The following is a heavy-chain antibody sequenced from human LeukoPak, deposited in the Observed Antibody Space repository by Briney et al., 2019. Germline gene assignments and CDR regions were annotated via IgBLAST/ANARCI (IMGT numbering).Heavy chain of an antibody. V-gene: IGHV4-59*08. D-gene: IGHD3-22*01. Sequence: SETLSLTCTVSGGSLTSYYWGWFRQPPGKGLEWIGYIYYSGSTNYNPSLKSRVTISVDTSKNQFSLKLSSVTAADTAVYYCARGRYDTSGYPDDYWGQGTLVTVSS. J-gene: IGHJ4*02. CDR1: GGSLTSYY. CDR3: ARGRYDTSGYPDDY. CDR2: IYYSGST.